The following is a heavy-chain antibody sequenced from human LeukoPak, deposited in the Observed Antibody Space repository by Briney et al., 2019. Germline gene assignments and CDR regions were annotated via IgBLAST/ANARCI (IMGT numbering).Heavy chain of an antibody. J-gene: IGHJ4*02. D-gene: IGHD5-24*01. CDR1: GFTFSSYW. CDR3: ARGVTMATISPYVY. V-gene: IGHV3-74*01. Sequence: GGSLRLSCAASGFTFSSYWMHWVRQAPGKGLVLVSRINSDGSSTSYAGSVKGRFTISRDNAKNTLYLQMNSLRAEDTAVYYCARGVTMATISPYVYWGQGTLVTVSS. CDR2: INSDGSST.